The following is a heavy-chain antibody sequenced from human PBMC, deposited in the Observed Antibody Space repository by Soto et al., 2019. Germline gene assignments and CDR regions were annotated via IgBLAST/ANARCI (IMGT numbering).Heavy chain of an antibody. CDR3: ARGDYYDSKQDDFDI. CDR1: LYTFTSYY. Sequence: GCVXVSFKSSLYTFTSYYMHFLRQAPGQGLDCMGIINPSGGSTSYAQKFQGRVTMARDTSTSTVYMELSSLRSEDTAVYYCARGDYYDSKQDDFDIWGQGTMVTVSS. D-gene: IGHD3-22*01. V-gene: IGHV1-46*01. J-gene: IGHJ3*02. CDR2: INPSGGST.